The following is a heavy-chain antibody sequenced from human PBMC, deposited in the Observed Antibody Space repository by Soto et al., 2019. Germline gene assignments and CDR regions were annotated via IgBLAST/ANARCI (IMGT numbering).Heavy chain of an antibody. D-gene: IGHD5-12*01. J-gene: IGHJ3*02. V-gene: IGHV4-31*03. CDR2: IYYSGST. CDR3: ARARLRAVYAFDI. Sequence: QVQLQESDAGLVKASQTLSLTCTVSGGSVSSGAYYWTWIRQRPGKGLEWIGYIYYSGSTYYSPSLKSRLSISLATAKNQLSLRLSSVTAADTAMYYCARARLRAVYAFDIWGQGTMVTVSS. CDR1: GGSVSSGAYY.